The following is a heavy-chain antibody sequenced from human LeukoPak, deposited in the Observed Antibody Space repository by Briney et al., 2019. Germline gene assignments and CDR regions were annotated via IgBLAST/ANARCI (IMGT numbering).Heavy chain of an antibody. CDR3: ARRRAVAGRRPFDY. CDR2: INHSGST. Sequence: SETLSLTCAVYGGSFSGYYWSWIRQPPGKGLEWIGEINHSGSTNYNPSLKSRVTISVDTSKNQFSLKLSSVTAADTAVYYCARRRAVAGRRPFDYWGQGTLVTVSS. V-gene: IGHV4-34*01. D-gene: IGHD6-19*01. J-gene: IGHJ4*02. CDR1: GGSFSGYY.